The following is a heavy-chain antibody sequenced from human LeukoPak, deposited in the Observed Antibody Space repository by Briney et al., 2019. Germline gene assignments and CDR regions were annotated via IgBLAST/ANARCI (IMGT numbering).Heavy chain of an antibody. D-gene: IGHD5-18*01. Sequence: ASVKVSCKASGYTFTSYAMNWVRQAPGQGLEWMGWINTKTGNPTYAQGFTGRFVFSLDTSVSTSYLQISSLKAEDTAVYYCARDGVDTLFDPWGQGTLVTVSS. J-gene: IGHJ5*02. CDR1: GYTFTSYA. CDR2: INTKTGNP. CDR3: ARDGVDTLFDP. V-gene: IGHV7-4-1*02.